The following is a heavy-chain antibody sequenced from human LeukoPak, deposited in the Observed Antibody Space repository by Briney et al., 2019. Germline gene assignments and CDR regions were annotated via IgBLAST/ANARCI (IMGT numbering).Heavy chain of an antibody. D-gene: IGHD5-12*01. CDR3: AKDGPGYSTYDLDY. CDR1: GFTFSSDA. CDR2: ILSDGSKT. J-gene: IGHJ4*02. Sequence: PGGSLRLSCAASGFTFSSDAMHWVRQAPGKGLEWVAIILSDGSKTYYPDSVRGRFTISRDNSKNTLYLQMNSLRAEDTAVYYCAKDGPGYSTYDLDYWGQGTLVIVPS. V-gene: IGHV3-30*02.